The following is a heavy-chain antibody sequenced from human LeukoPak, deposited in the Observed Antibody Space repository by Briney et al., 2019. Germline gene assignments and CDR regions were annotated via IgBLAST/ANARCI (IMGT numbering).Heavy chain of an antibody. Sequence: GESLKTSCKGSGYTFTNYWIGWVRQMPGKGLEWMGMIYPGDSDTRYSPSFQGHVTISVDKSITTAYLQWSSLKASDTAMYYCARHIGLTTRYFDYWGQGTLVTVSS. J-gene: IGHJ4*02. CDR3: ARHIGLTTRYFDY. D-gene: IGHD4/OR15-4a*01. CDR2: IYPGDSDT. CDR1: GYTFTNYW. V-gene: IGHV5-51*01.